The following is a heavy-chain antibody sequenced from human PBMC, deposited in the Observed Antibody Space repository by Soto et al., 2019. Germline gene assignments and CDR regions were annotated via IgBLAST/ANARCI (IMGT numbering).Heavy chain of an antibody. J-gene: IGHJ6*02. CDR2: ISSSGSTI. CDR3: ARDSAAMADYYYYGMDV. D-gene: IGHD5-18*01. CDR1: GFTFSDYY. Sequence: PGGSLRLSCAASGFTFSDYYMSWIRQAPGKGLEWVSYISSSGSTIYYADSVKGRFTISRDNAKNSLYLQMNSLRAEDTAVYYCARDSAAMADYYYYGMDVWGQGTTVTVYS. V-gene: IGHV3-11*01.